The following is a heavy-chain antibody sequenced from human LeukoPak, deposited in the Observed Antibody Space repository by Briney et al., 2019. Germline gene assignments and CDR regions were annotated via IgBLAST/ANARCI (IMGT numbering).Heavy chain of an antibody. J-gene: IGHJ5*02. Sequence: GGSLRLSCAASGFTFSSYAMSWVRQAPGKGLEWVSAISGSGGSTYYADSVKGRFTISRDNSKNTLYLQMNSLRAEDTAVYYCAKDVYCSSTSCSGWFDPWGQGTLVTVFS. CDR1: GFTFSSYA. CDR2: ISGSGGST. CDR3: AKDVYCSSTSCSGWFDP. D-gene: IGHD2-2*01. V-gene: IGHV3-23*01.